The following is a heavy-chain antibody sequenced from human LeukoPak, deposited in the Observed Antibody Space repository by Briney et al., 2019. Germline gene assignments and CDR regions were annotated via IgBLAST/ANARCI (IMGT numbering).Heavy chain of an antibody. V-gene: IGHV4-38-2*01. Sequence: SETLSLTCAVSGYSISSGYYWGWIRQPPGKGLEWIGSIYHSGSTYYNPSLKSRVTISVDTSKNQFSLKLSSVTAADTAVYYCARRDTYYDFWSGYHNWFDPWGQGTRVTVSS. J-gene: IGHJ5*02. D-gene: IGHD3-3*01. CDR3: ARRDTYYDFWSGYHNWFDP. CDR2: IYHSGST. CDR1: GYSISSGYY.